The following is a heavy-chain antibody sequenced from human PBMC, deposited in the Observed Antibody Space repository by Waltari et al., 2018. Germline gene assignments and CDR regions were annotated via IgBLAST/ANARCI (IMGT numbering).Heavy chain of an antibody. Sequence: QVQLVQSGAEVKKPGASVKVSCKVSGYTLTELSMHWVRQAPGKGLEWMGGLDIEEGETIYAQKSQGRVTMTGDTSTDTAYMELSSLRSEDTAVYYCATRVTYGSAPHDAFDIWGQGTMVTVSS. J-gene: IGHJ3*02. V-gene: IGHV1-24*01. CDR1: GYTLTELS. CDR3: ATRVTYGSAPHDAFDI. CDR2: LDIEEGET. D-gene: IGHD3-10*01.